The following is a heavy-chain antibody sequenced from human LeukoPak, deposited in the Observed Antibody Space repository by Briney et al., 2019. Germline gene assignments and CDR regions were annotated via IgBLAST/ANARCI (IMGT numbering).Heavy chain of an antibody. CDR1: GGSISSSSYY. CDR2: IYYSGST. V-gene: IGHV4-39*01. D-gene: IGHD6-13*01. J-gene: IGHJ4*02. Sequence: SETLSLTCTVSGGSISSSSYYWGWIRQPPGKGLEWIGSIYYSGSTYYNPPLKSRVTISVDTSKNQFSLKLSSVTAADTAVYYCARRLAAAGFDYWGQGTLVTVSS. CDR3: ARRLAAAGFDY.